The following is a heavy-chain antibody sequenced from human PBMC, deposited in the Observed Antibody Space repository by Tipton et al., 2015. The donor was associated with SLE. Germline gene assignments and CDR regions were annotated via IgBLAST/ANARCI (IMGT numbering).Heavy chain of an antibody. CDR3: AGSSESQWLGHFDH. Sequence: QLVQSGVEVKKPGASVKVSCTASGYTFTSYFLHWVRQAPGQGLEWMGIINPSGYSTSYAQNFQGRVTMTSDTSTSTVYMELSSLTSEDTAVYYCAGSSESQWLGHFDHWGQGTLVTVSS. D-gene: IGHD6-19*01. J-gene: IGHJ4*02. CDR2: INPSGYST. V-gene: IGHV1-46*01. CDR1: GYTFTSYF.